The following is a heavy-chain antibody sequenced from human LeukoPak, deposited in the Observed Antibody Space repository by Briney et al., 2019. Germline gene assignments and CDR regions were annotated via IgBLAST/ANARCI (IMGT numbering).Heavy chain of an antibody. J-gene: IGHJ4*02. V-gene: IGHV4-39*01. Sequence: PSETLSLTCAVSGGSVSSNRDYGGWIRQPPGKGLEVIGNIYYSGSTNYNPSLKSRVTISLDTSKNEVSLILRSVTSAHTAVYYCARHFYYQSSGFDYWGQRTLVTVSS. CDR3: ARHFYYQSSGFDY. CDR1: GGSVSSNRDY. CDR2: IYYSGST. D-gene: IGHD3-22*01.